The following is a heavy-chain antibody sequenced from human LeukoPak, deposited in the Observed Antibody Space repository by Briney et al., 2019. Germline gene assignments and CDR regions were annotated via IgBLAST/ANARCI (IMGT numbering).Heavy chain of an antibody. CDR2: TNPNSGGT. D-gene: IGHD5-18*01. CDR3: ARSGYSYDYFDY. J-gene: IGHJ4*02. CDR1: GYTFTGYY. V-gene: IGHV1-2*02. Sequence: ASVKVSCKASGYTFTGYYMHWVRQAPGQGLEWMGWTNPNSGGTNYAQKFQGRVTMTRDTSISTAYMELSRLRSDDTAVYYCARSGYSYDYFDYWGQGTLVTVSS.